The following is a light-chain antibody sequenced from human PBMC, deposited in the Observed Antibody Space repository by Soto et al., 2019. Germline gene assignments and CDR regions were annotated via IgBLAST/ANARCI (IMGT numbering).Light chain of an antibody. CDR2: ANK. CDR3: QSYDTSPSGYV. J-gene: IGLJ1*01. V-gene: IGLV1-40*01. Sequence: QSVLTQPPSVSVAPGQRVTISCTGSSSNIGAGHDVHWYQQLPGTAPKLLIYANKNRPAGVPDRFSASKSGTSASLAITGLQAEDEADYYCQSYDTSPSGYVFGTGTKVTVL. CDR1: SSNIGAGHD.